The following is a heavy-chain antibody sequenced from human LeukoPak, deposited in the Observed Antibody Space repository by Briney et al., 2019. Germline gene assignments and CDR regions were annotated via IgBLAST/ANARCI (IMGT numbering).Heavy chain of an antibody. CDR1: GFTFSSYW. D-gene: IGHD6-19*01. J-gene: IGHJ4*02. Sequence: GGSLRLSCAASGFTFSSYWMHWVLQAPGKGLVWVSRVNSDGSSTTYADSVKGRFTISRDNAKNTLYLQMNSLRAEDTAVYYCARGSTQYSSGWYGLDYWGQGHLVTVSS. V-gene: IGHV3-74*01. CDR3: ARGSTQYSSGWYGLDY. CDR2: VNSDGSST.